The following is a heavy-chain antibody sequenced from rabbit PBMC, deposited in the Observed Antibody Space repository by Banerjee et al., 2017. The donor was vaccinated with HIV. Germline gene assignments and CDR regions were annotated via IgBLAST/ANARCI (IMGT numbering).Heavy chain of an antibody. CDR1: GFSFSSSYW. D-gene: IGHD8-1*01. CDR2: IYTGSSASA. Sequence: QQQLVESGGGLVKPGASLTLTCKASGFSFSSSYWICWVRQAPGKGLEWIACIYTGSSASAYYASWATGRCTVSETTSTTVTLQVTKLTAADTATYFCARAESGSSVALNLWGPGTLVTV. V-gene: IGHV1S45*01. J-gene: IGHJ4*01. CDR3: ARAESGSSVALNL.